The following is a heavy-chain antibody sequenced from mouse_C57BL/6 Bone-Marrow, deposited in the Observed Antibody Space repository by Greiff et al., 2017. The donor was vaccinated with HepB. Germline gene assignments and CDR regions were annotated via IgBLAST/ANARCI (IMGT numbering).Heavy chain of an antibody. CDR3: ARVSSWFAY. CDR2: ISYDGSN. Sequence: EVKLVESGPGLVKPSQSLSLTCSVTGYSITSGYYWNWIRQFPGNKLEWMGYISYDGSNNYNPSLKNRISITRDTSKNQFFLKLNSVTTEDTATYYCARVSSWFAYWGQGTLVTVSA. CDR1: GYSITSGYY. J-gene: IGHJ3*01. V-gene: IGHV3-6*01.